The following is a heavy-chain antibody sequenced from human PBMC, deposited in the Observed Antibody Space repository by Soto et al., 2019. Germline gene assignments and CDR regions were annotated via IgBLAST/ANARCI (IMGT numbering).Heavy chain of an antibody. D-gene: IGHD6-25*01. CDR1: GVSISSSSYY. J-gene: IGHJ4*02. CDR2: IDYSGRT. CDR3: ARHGVAALQFDY. Sequence: QLQLQESGPGLVKPSETLSLTCIVSGVSISSSSYYWGWIRQPPGKGLEWIGSIDYSGRTYYNPSLKTRVTISVATSKNPFSLKLSSVTAADTAVFYCARHGVAALQFDYWGQGTRVTVSA. V-gene: IGHV4-39*01.